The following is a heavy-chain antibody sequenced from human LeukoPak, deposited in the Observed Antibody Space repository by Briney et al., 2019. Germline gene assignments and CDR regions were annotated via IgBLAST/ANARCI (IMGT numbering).Heavy chain of an antibody. V-gene: IGHV4-59*12. CDR3: ARDGCSSTSCYKGLAYYYYYYMDV. CDR2: IYYTGST. D-gene: IGHD2-2*02. J-gene: IGHJ6*03. CDR1: GGSISNKY. Sequence: SETLSLTCSISGGSISNKYWSWIRQPPGKGLEWIGYIYYTGSTSYNPSLKSRVTISVDTSKNQFSLKLSSVTAADTAVYYCARDGCSSTSCYKGLAYYYYYYMDVWGKGTTVTVSS.